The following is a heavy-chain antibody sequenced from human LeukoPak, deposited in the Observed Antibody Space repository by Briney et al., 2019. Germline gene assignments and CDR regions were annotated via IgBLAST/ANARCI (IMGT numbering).Heavy chain of an antibody. CDR3: ARLARLTLIRGVTGYHSLDV. D-gene: IGHD3-10*01. Sequence: SETLSLTCTVSGGSINSFYWSWIRQPPGGGLEWIGYIYYSGSTNYNPSLKSRVTMSVDASKNQFSLGLSSVTAADTAVYYCARLARLTLIRGVTGYHSLDVWGRGTKVTVSS. CDR2: IYYSGST. CDR1: GGSINSFY. V-gene: IGHV4-59*01. J-gene: IGHJ6*04.